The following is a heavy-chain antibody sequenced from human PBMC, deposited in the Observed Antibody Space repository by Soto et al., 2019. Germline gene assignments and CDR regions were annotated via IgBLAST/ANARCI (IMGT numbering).Heavy chain of an antibody. CDR3: ARDFYGGYTYGPGDY. Sequence: PGGSLRLSCAASGFTFRDYAMSWVRQAPGKGLQWVSGISDSGVTTYYADSVKGRFAISRDNSKNTLYLQIKSLRAEDTAIYYCARDFYGGYTYGPGDYWGQGALVTVSS. J-gene: IGHJ4*02. V-gene: IGHV3-23*01. CDR1: GFTFRDYA. CDR2: ISDSGVTT. D-gene: IGHD5-18*01.